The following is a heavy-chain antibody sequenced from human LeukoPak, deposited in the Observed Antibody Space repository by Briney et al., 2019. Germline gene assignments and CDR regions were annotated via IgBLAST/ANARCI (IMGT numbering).Heavy chain of an antibody. CDR1: GGSISSYY. V-gene: IGHV4-59*01. CDR3: ARGRDMVRGVIPHYFDY. Sequence: PSETLSLTCTVSGGSISSYYWSWIRQPPGKGLEWIGYIYYSGSTIYNPSLKSRVTISVDTSKNQFSLKLSSVTAADTAVYYCARGRDMVRGVIPHYFDYWGQGTLVTVSS. D-gene: IGHD3-10*01. CDR2: IYYSGST. J-gene: IGHJ4*02.